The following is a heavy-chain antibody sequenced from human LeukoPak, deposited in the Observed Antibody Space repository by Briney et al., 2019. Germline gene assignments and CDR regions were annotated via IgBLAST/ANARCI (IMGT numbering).Heavy chain of an antibody. V-gene: IGHV3-7*03. Sequence: SGGSLRLSCAASGFTFSSYWMSWVRQAPGKGLEWVANIKQDGSEKYYVDSVKGRFTISRDDAKNSLYLQMNSLRAEDTALYYCARDPGLRGYYYYYMDVWGKGTTVTVSS. CDR2: IKQDGSEK. CDR1: GFTFSSYW. CDR3: ARDPGLRGYYYYYMDV. J-gene: IGHJ6*03. D-gene: IGHD4-17*01.